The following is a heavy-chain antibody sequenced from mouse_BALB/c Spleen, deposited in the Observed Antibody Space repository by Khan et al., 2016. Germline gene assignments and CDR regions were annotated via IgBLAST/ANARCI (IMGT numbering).Heavy chain of an antibody. V-gene: IGHV3-6*02. CDR3: ARAWYFDY. CDR2: ISYDGSN. CDR1: GYSITSGYY. J-gene: IGHJ2*01. Sequence: EVQLQESGPGLVKPSQSLSLTCSVTGYSITSGYYWNWIRQFPGNKLEWMGYISYDGSNNYNPSLKNRISITRDTSKNQFFLKLNSVTTEDTATYYCARAWYFDYGGQGTTLTVSS.